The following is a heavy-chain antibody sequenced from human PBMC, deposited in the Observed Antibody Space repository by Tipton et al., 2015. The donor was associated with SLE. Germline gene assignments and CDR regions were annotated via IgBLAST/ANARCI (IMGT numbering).Heavy chain of an antibody. CDR2: IYYSGST. Sequence: TLSLTCTVSGGSISSYYWSWIRQPPGKGLEWIGYIYYSGSTNYNPSLKSRVTISVDTSKNQFSLKLSSVTAADTAVYYCARDRGVARGYGMGVWGQGTTVTVSS. V-gene: IGHV4-59*01. D-gene: IGHD2-15*01. CDR1: GGSISSYY. J-gene: IGHJ6*02. CDR3: ARDRGVARGYGMGV.